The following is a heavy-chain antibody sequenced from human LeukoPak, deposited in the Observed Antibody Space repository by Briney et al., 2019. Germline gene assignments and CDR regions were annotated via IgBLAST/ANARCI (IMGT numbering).Heavy chain of an antibody. D-gene: IGHD2-2*01. CDR2: SGSGGTT. Sequence: PGGSLRLSCAASGFTLSNYAMTWVRQAPGKGLEWVSTSGSGGTTYYADSVKGRFSVSRDNAKDTLYLQMNSLRVEDTAVYYCAKYCGSTRCCDYWGQGTLVTVSS. J-gene: IGHJ4*02. CDR1: GFTLSNYA. V-gene: IGHV3-23*01. CDR3: AKYCGSTRCCDY.